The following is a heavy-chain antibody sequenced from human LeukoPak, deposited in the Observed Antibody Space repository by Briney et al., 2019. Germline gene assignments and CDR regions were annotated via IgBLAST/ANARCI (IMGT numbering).Heavy chain of an antibody. Sequence: GGSLRLSCAASGFIFSSYGMNWVRQAPGKGLEWVSYISSSSPTIYYADSVKGRFTISRDNAKNSLYLQMNSLRAEDTAVYYCAKDRGTVTEIDYWGQGTLVTVSS. CDR2: ISSSSPTI. CDR3: AKDRGTVTEIDY. V-gene: IGHV3-48*01. J-gene: IGHJ4*02. D-gene: IGHD4-17*01. CDR1: GFIFSSYG.